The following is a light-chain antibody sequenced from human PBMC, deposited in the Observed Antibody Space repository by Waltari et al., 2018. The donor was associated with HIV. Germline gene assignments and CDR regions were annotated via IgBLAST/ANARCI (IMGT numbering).Light chain of an antibody. CDR2: RAS. V-gene: IGKV1-39*01. CDR3: QQTFSPPRR. Sequence: DINMPQSPSSLSASVGDRVTITCLSRQSIITYLNWYHQSPEKAPTLLIFRASTLHDGVSSRFSGSGSETDFTLSIAGLQREDSGTYFCQQTFSPPRRFGPGT. CDR1: QSIITY. J-gene: IGKJ2*01.